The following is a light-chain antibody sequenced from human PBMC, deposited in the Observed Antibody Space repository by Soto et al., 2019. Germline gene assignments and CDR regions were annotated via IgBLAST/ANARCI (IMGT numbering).Light chain of an antibody. CDR2: GAS. V-gene: IGKV3-20*01. CDR1: QSVSSSY. J-gene: IGKJ1*01. Sequence: EIVLTQSPGTMSLSPCDRATLSCRPSQSVSSSYLACYQQKPGQAPRLLIYGASSRATGIPDRFSGSGSGTDFTLTISRLEPEDFAVYYCQQYGSSPWTFCQGTKVDIK. CDR3: QQYGSSPWT.